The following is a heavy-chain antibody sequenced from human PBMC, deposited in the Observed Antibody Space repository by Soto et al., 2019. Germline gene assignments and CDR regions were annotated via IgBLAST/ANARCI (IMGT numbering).Heavy chain of an antibody. CDR1: GGSFSGYY. CDR2: INHSGST. J-gene: IGHJ4*02. CDR3: ARVPYNWNYEYYFDY. D-gene: IGHD1-7*01. Sequence: SETLSLTCAVYGGSFSGYYWSWIRQPPGKGLEWIGEINHSGSTNYNPSLKSRVTISVDTSKNQFSLKLSSVTAADTAVYYCARVPYNWNYEYYFDYWGQGTLVTVSS. V-gene: IGHV4-34*01.